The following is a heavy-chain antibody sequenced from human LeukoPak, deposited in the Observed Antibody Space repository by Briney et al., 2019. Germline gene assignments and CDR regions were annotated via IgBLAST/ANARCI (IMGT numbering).Heavy chain of an antibody. CDR3: ARDGGAVAGRFDY. D-gene: IGHD6-19*01. CDR1: GGTFSSYA. CDR2: VIPIFGTA. J-gene: IGHJ4*02. Sequence: GASVKVSCKASGGTFSSYAISWVRQAPGQGLERMGGVIPIFGTANYAQKFQGRVTITADESTSTAYMELSSLRSEDTAVYYCARDGGAVAGRFDYWGQGTLVTVSS. V-gene: IGHV1-69*13.